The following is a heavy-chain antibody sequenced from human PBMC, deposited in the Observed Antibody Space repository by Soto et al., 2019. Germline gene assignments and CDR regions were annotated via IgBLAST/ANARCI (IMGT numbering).Heavy chain of an antibody. Sequence: QVQLQESGPGLVEPSQTLSLTCTVSGGSISSAGYYWSWIRQRPGKGLEWIGYIYFSGVTYYNPSLESRVTISVDTSKNKFSLRLSSVTAADTAVYYCARDPWRTPPEAAFDVWGQGTKVTVSS. CDR2: IYFSGVT. CDR1: GGSISSAGYY. V-gene: IGHV4-31*03. J-gene: IGHJ3*01. D-gene: IGHD1-1*01. CDR3: ARDPWRTPPEAAFDV.